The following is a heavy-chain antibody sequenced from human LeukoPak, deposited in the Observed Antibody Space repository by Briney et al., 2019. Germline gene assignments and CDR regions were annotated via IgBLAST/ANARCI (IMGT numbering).Heavy chain of an antibody. CDR2: IYTSGST. Sequence: SETLSLTCTVSGGPISSGSYYWSWIRQPAGKGLEWIGRIYTSGSTNYNPSLKSRVTISVDTSKNQFSLKLSSVTAADTAVYYCARVTVTTPYYYYYMDVWGKGTTVTVSS. CDR1: GGPISSGSYY. V-gene: IGHV4-61*02. D-gene: IGHD4-17*01. J-gene: IGHJ6*03. CDR3: ARVTVTTPYYYYYMDV.